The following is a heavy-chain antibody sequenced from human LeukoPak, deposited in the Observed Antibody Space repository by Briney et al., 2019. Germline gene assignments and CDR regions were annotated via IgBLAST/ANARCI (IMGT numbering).Heavy chain of an antibody. D-gene: IGHD3-16*01. CDR1: GFTFTTYW. J-gene: IGHJ6*02. CDR2: VKGDGSHT. V-gene: IGHV3-74*01. Sequence: PGGSLRLSCAASGFTFTTYWMHWVRQAPGKGLVWVSRVKGDGSHTNYAESVTGRFTISRDNDKNTVYLQMNSLRAEDTAVYYCARSEYEYGYGHWGLDVWGQGTTVTVSS. CDR3: ARSEYEYGYGHWGLDV.